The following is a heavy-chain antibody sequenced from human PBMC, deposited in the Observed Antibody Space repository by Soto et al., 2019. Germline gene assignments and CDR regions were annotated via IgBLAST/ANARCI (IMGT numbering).Heavy chain of an antibody. CDR2: TYYSGST. Sequence: PSETLSLTCTVSVGSISSGGYYWSWILQHPGKGLEWIGYTYYSGSTYYNPSLKSRVTISVDTSKNQFSLKLSSVTAADTAVYYCAREAAPPSSLWFDPWGRGTLVTVSS. D-gene: IGHD6-6*01. J-gene: IGHJ5*02. V-gene: IGHV4-31*03. CDR1: VGSISSGGYY. CDR3: AREAAPPSSLWFDP.